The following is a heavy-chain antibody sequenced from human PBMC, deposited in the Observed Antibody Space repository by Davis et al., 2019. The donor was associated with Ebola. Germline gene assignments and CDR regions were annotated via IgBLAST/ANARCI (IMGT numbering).Heavy chain of an antibody. CDR1: DYSINSGYY. Sequence: MLSETLSLTCTVSDYSINSGYYWGWIRQPPGEGLEWIGSIYNSGAAYYNPSLKSRVTISVDTSKNLFSLKLNSVTAADTAIYYCARANYFDYWGQGKLVTVSS. CDR2: IYNSGAA. J-gene: IGHJ4*02. V-gene: IGHV4-38-2*02. CDR3: ARANYFDY.